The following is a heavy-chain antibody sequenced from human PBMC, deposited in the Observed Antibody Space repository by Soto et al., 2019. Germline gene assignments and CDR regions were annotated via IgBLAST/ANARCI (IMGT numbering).Heavy chain of an antibody. CDR1: GFKFSNYA. CDR2: ISATGGGT. D-gene: IGHD3-16*01. CDR3: AKDRRAGGNSAFYFDF. J-gene: IGHJ4*02. Sequence: LRLSCAASGFKFSNYAMSWVRQAQGKGLEWVSLISATGGGTYYADSVKGRFTISRDNSHNTLYLQVHSLTAEDTAVYYCAKDRRAGGNSAFYFDFWGQGAQVTVSS. V-gene: IGHV3-23*01.